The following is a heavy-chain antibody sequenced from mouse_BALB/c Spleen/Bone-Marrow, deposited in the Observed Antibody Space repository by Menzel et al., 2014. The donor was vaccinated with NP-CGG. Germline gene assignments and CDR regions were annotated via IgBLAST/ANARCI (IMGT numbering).Heavy chain of an antibody. D-gene: IGHD2-2*01. CDR1: GFTFSSFG. CDR3: ARKDYFGYAAMDY. J-gene: IGHJ4*01. CDR2: ISGGSSII. V-gene: IGHV5-17*02. Sequence: VQLQQSGGDLVQPGGSRKFSCAASGFTFSSFGMHWVRQAPEKELDGVAYISGGSSIIYYADTVKGHFTISRENPKNTLFLKMYSLRSEVTSIDYGARKDYFGYAAMDYWGQGASFTVSS.